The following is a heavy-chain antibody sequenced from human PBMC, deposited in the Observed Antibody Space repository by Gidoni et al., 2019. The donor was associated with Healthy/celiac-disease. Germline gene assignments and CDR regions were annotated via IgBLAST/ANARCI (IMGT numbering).Heavy chain of an antibody. Sequence: QVQLQESGPGLVKPSETLSLTCTVSGGSVSSGSYYWSWIRQPPGKGLEWIGYIYYSGSTNYNPSLKSRVTISVDTSKNQFSLKLSSVTAADTAVYYCARFAIFEPLVEEYMGYGMDVWGQGTTVTVSS. CDR2: IYYSGST. J-gene: IGHJ6*02. CDR1: GGSVSSGSYY. V-gene: IGHV4-61*01. CDR3: ARFAIFEPLVEEYMGYGMDV. D-gene: IGHD3-3*01.